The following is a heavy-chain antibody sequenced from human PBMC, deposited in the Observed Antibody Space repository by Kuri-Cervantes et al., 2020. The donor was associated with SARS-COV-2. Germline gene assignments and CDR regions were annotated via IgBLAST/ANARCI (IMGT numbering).Heavy chain of an antibody. D-gene: IGHD3-3*01. CDR3: ARDGRSLWNGMEV. V-gene: IGHV3-33*01. CDR1: GFTFSTYG. CDR2: IWYDGSNK. J-gene: IGHJ6*02. Sequence: GESLKISCAASGFTFSTYGMRWVRQAPGKGLEWVAVIWYDGSNKYYADSVKGRFTISRDNAKNSLYLQMNSLSAEDTAVYYCARDGRSLWNGMEVWGQGTTVTVSS.